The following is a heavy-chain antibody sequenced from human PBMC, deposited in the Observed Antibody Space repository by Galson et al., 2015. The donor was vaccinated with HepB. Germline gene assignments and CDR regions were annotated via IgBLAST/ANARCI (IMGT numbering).Heavy chain of an antibody. D-gene: IGHD3-22*01. CDR2: ISYDGSNK. Sequence: SLRLSCAASGFIFSSYGMHWVRQAPGKGLEWVAVISYDGSNKYYADSVQGRFTISRDNSQNTLYLQMNSLRAEDTAVYYCAKVTRRKNNDSSGYYSRYWGQGTLVTVSS. J-gene: IGHJ4*02. CDR1: GFIFSSYG. V-gene: IGHV3-30*18. CDR3: AKVTRRKNNDSSGYYSRY.